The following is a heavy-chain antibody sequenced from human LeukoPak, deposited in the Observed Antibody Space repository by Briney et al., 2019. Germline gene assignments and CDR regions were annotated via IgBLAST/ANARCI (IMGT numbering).Heavy chain of an antibody. J-gene: IGHJ4*02. V-gene: IGHV4-39*07. CDR2: IYYSGST. Sequence: SETLSLTCTVSGGSISSSSYYWGWIRQPPGKGLEWIGSIYYSGSTYYNPSLKSRVTISVDTSKNQFSLKLSSVTAADTAVYYCARADYDSSGYYFDYWGQGTLVTVSS. CDR3: ARADYDSSGYYFDY. CDR1: GGSISSSSYY. D-gene: IGHD3-22*01.